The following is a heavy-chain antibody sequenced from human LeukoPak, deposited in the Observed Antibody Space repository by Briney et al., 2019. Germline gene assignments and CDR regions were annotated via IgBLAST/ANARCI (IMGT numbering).Heavy chain of an antibody. V-gene: IGHV4-39*01. Sequence: TSETLSLTCTVSGGSVSSGSYYWSWIRQPPGKGLEWIGSIYYSGSTYYNPSLKSRVTISVDTSKNQFSLKLSSVTAADTAVYYCARGRPELPRLYCEFDYWGQGTLVTVSS. CDR3: ARGRPELPRLYCEFDY. CDR1: GGSVSSGSYY. D-gene: IGHD1-7*01. CDR2: IYYSGST. J-gene: IGHJ4*02.